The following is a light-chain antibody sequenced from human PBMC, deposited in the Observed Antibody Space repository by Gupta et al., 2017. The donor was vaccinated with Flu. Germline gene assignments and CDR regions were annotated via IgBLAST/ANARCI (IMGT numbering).Light chain of an antibody. Sequence: SVTISCAGTNNDVGGYNFVSWYQQHPGKAPTLLIYEVTERPSGVPYRFSGSKSGDTAFLTVSGLQADDEANYYCCSYSASNTWLFGGGTKLTVL. CDR3: CSYSASNTWL. V-gene: IGLV2-8*01. J-gene: IGLJ3*02. CDR1: NNDVGGYNF. CDR2: EVT.